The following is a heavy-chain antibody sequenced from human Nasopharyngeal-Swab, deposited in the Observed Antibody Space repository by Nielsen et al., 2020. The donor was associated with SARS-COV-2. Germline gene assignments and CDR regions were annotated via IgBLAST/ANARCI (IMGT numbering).Heavy chain of an antibody. J-gene: IGHJ6*02. CDR1: GFTFSSYS. Sequence: GESLKISCAASGFTFSSYSMNWVRQAPGKGLEWVSSISSSSSYIYYADSVKGRFTISRDNAKNSLYLQMNSLRAEDTAVCYCARAAEYYYDSRALDGMDVWGQGTTVTVSS. D-gene: IGHD3-22*01. CDR2: ISSSSSYI. V-gene: IGHV3-21*01. CDR3: ARAAEYYYDSRALDGMDV.